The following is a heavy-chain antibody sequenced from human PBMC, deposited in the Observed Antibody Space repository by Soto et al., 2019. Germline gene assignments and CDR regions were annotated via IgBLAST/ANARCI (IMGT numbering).Heavy chain of an antibody. CDR2: IILALGTP. V-gene: IGHV1-69*01. D-gene: IGHD2-8*01. Sequence: QVQLQQSGAEVKRPGSSVKVSCKASGDSFTNYAFTWVRQAPGQGPEWLGGIILALGTPHYSQRFQGRLTITADESSSTVYMELGSLRLDDTAVYYCGRYCTNTKCRGGYYLDLWGQGTLLTVSS. CDR1: GDSFTNYA. J-gene: IGHJ5*02. CDR3: GRYCTNTKCRGGYYLDL.